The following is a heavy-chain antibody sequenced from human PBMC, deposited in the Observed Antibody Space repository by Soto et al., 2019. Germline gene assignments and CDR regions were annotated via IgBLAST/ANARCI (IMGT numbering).Heavy chain of an antibody. CDR1: GFTFSSYW. Sequence: GGSLRLSCAASGFTFSSYWMSWVRQAPGKGLEWVANIKQDGSEKYYVDSVKGRFTISRDNAKSSLYLQMNSLRAEDTAVYYCARVLGSSSWYEVGYFDYWGQRTLVTVSS. CDR2: IKQDGSEK. J-gene: IGHJ4*02. CDR3: ARVLGSSSWYEVGYFDY. D-gene: IGHD6-13*01. V-gene: IGHV3-7*01.